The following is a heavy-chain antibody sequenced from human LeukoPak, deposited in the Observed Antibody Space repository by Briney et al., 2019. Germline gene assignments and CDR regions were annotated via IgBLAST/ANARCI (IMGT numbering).Heavy chain of an antibody. CDR1: GFTFSSYA. D-gene: IGHD2-15*01. Sequence: GGSLRLSCAASGFTFSSYAMSWVRQAPGKGLEWVSAISGSGGSTYYADSVKGRFTISRDNSKNTLYLQMNSLRAEDTAVYYCAKTNNIVVVVAATRGWFDPWGQGTLVTVSS. V-gene: IGHV3-23*01. J-gene: IGHJ5*02. CDR2: ISGSGGST. CDR3: AKTNNIVVVVAATRGWFDP.